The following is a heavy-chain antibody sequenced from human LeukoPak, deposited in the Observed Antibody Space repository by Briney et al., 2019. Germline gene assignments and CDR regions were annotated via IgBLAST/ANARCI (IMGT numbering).Heavy chain of an antibody. Sequence: ASAKVSCKASGYTFTLHHIHWVRQAAGQGLEWMGVINPSDGSATYAQNFKGRVKMTGDTSTSTVYMELISLRSEDTAVYYCANGRLEQCNGAICYPFDNWGQGILVTVSP. J-gene: IGHJ4*02. CDR2: INPSDGSA. D-gene: IGHD2-15*01. CDR1: GYTFTLHH. CDR3: ANGRLEQCNGAICYPFDN. V-gene: IGHV1-46*01.